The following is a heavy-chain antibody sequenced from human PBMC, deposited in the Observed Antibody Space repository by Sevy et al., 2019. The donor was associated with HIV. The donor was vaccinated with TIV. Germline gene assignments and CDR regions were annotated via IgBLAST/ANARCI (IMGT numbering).Heavy chain of an antibody. CDR2: ISGSGGST. Sequence: GGSLRLSCAASGFTFSSYAMSWVRQAPGKGLEWVSAISGSGGSTYYADSVKGRFTISRDNSKNTLYLQMNSLRAEDTAVYYCAKDEPPLFEYSSSSYFDYWGQGTLVTVSS. D-gene: IGHD6-6*01. CDR3: AKDEPPLFEYSSSSYFDY. V-gene: IGHV3-23*01. J-gene: IGHJ4*02. CDR1: GFTFSSYA.